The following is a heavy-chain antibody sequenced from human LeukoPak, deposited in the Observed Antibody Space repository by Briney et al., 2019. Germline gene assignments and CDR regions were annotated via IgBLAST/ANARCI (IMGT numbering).Heavy chain of an antibody. CDR1: GRSISSSSYY. CDR3: ASLRAPMYYYDSSPDY. Sequence: SETLSLTCTVSGRSISSSSYYWGWIRQPPGKGLEWIGSIYYSGSTYYNPSLKSRVTISVDTSKNQFSLKLTSVTAADKAVYYCASLRAPMYYYDSSPDYWGQGTLVTVSS. V-gene: IGHV4-39*01. J-gene: IGHJ4*02. CDR2: IYYSGST. D-gene: IGHD3-22*01.